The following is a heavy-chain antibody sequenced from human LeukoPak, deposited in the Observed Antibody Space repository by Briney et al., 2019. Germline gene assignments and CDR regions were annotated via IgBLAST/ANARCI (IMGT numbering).Heavy chain of an antibody. CDR1: GYTFTSYA. J-gene: IGHJ6*02. Sequence: ASVKVSCKASGYTFTSYAMNWVRQAPGQGLEWMGWINTDTGNPTYAQGFTGRFVFSLDTSVSTAYLQISSLKAEDTAVYYCARGTVGNYAPGYYGMDVWGQGTTVTVSS. V-gene: IGHV7-4-1*02. CDR2: INTDTGNP. CDR3: ARGTVGNYAPGYYGMDV. D-gene: IGHD1-7*01.